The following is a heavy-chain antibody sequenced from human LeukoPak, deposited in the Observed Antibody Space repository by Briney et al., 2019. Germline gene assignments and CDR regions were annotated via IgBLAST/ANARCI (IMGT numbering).Heavy chain of an antibody. V-gene: IGHV4-59*01. Sequence: SETLSLTCTVSGGSISSYYWSWIRQPPGKGLEWIGYIYYSGSTNYNPSLKSRVTISVDTSKNQFSLKLSSVTAADTAVYYCARAPYSNYDDYYYGMDVWGQGTMVTVSS. CDR1: GGSISSYY. CDR2: IYYSGST. CDR3: ARAPYSNYDDYYYGMDV. J-gene: IGHJ6*02. D-gene: IGHD4-11*01.